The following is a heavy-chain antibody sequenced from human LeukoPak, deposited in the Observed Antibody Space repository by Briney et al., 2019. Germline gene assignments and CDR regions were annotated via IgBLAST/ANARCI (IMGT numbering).Heavy chain of an antibody. CDR3: ARQATGTTFFDY. V-gene: IGHV4-59*01. Sequence: TSETLSLTCTVSGVSISSYYWSWIRQPPGKGLEWIGYIYYSGSTNYNPSLKSRVTISVDTSKNQFSLKLSSVTAADTAVYYCARQATGTTFFDYWGQGTLVTVSS. D-gene: IGHD1-7*01. J-gene: IGHJ4*02. CDR2: IYYSGST. CDR1: GVSISSYY.